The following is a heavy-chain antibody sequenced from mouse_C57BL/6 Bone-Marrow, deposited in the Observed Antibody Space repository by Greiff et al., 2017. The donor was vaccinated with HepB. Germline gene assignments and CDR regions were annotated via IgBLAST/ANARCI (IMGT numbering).Heavy chain of an antibody. D-gene: IGHD2-1*01. CDR1: GFTFSSYA. CDR3: TRERLSTFYAMDY. V-gene: IGHV5-9-1*02. J-gene: IGHJ4*01. CDR2: ISSGGDYI. Sequence: EVNVVESGAGLVKPGGSLKLSCAASGFTFSSYAMSWVRQTPEKRLEWVAYISSGGDYIYYADTVKGRFTISRDNARNTLYLQMSSLKSEDTAMYYCTRERLSTFYAMDYWGQGTSVTVSS.